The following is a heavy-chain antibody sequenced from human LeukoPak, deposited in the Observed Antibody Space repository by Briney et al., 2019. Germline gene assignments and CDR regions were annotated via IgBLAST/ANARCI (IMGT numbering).Heavy chain of an antibody. J-gene: IGHJ6*02. Sequence: PSETLSLTCTVSGGSISSGGYYWSWIRQHPGKGLEWIGYIYYSGSTYYNPSLKSRVTISVDTSENHFSLRLSSVTAADTAVYYCASLSCTSSSCTHSGFYHYGLDVWGQGTTVTVS. D-gene: IGHD6-19*01. CDR1: GGSISSGGYY. CDR2: IYYSGST. V-gene: IGHV4-31*03. CDR3: ASLSCTSSSCTHSGFYHYGLDV.